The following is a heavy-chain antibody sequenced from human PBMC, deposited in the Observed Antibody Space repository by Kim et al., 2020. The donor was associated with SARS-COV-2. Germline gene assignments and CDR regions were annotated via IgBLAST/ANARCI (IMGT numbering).Heavy chain of an antibody. J-gene: IGHJ6*02. D-gene: IGHD3-22*01. Sequence: SLKSRVTISVDTSKNQFSLKLSSVTAADTAVYYCARQSYDSSGYYGMDVWGQGTTVTVSS. V-gene: IGHV4-39*01. CDR3: ARQSYDSSGYYGMDV.